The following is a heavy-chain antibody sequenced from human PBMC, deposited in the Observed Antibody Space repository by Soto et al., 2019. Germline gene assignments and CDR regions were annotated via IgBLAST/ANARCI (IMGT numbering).Heavy chain of an antibody. CDR1: GFTVSSNY. CDR2: IYSGGST. CDR3: AYSPIVVTAYYYYMDV. J-gene: IGHJ6*03. V-gene: IGHV3-66*01. D-gene: IGHD2-2*01. Sequence: EVPLVESGGGLVQPGGSLRLSCAASGFTVSSNYMSWVRQAPGKGLEWVSVIYSGGSTYYADSVKGRFTISRDNSKNTLYLQMNSLRAEDTAVYYCAYSPIVVTAYYYYMDVWGKGTTVTVSS.